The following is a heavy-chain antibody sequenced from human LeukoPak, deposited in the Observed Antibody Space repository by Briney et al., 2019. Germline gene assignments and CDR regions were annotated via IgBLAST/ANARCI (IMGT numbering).Heavy chain of an antibody. V-gene: IGHV4-39*01. Sequence: SETLSLTCTVSGGSISSSSYYWGWIRQPPGKGLEWIGSIYYRGTTYYNPSLKSRVTISVDTSENQFSLKLSSVTAADTAVYYCARLIGVQVGGLLYYYYYMDVWGKGTTVTVSS. CDR3: ARLIGVQVGGLLYYYYYMDV. D-gene: IGHD3-10*01. CDR2: IYYRGTT. CDR1: GGSISSSSYY. J-gene: IGHJ6*03.